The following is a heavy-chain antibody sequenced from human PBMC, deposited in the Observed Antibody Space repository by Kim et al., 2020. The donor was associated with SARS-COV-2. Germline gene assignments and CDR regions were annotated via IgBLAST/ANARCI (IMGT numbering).Heavy chain of an antibody. D-gene: IGHD3-10*01. J-gene: IGHJ4*02. Sequence: DYAASVKGRFTISRDDSKSSVYLQMNSLKSEDTAVYYCIRAGDYGSVLFYWGQGALVTVSS. CDR3: IRAGDYGSVLFY. V-gene: IGHV3-72*01.